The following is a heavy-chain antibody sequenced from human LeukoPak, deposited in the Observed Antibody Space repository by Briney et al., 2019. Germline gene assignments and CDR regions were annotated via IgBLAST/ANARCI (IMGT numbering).Heavy chain of an antibody. CDR2: IYYRGST. CDR1: GGSISSSNSY. D-gene: IGHD3-22*01. V-gene: IGHV4-61*05. CDR3: ARLSGYSSGHYYSDY. J-gene: IGHJ4*02. Sequence: SETLSLTCTVSGGSISSSNSYWGWIRQTPGKGLEWIGYIYYRGSTNYNPSLKSRVTISVDTSKNQFSLKLSSVTAADTAVYYCARLSGYSSGHYYSDYWGQGTLVTVSS.